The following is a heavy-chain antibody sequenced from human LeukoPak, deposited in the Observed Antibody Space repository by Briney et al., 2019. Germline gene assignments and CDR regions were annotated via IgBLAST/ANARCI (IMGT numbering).Heavy chain of an antibody. J-gene: IGHJ1*01. V-gene: IGHV4-31*03. D-gene: IGHD4-17*01. CDR1: GGSISSGGYY. CDR2: IYYSGST. CDR3: AKHYDDYRPYFQD. Sequence: PSQTLSLTCTVSGGSISSGGYYWSWIPQHPGKGLEWIGYIYYSGSTYYNPSLKSRVTISVDTSKNQFSLKLSSVTAADTAVYYCAKHYDDYRPYFQDWGQGALVTVSS.